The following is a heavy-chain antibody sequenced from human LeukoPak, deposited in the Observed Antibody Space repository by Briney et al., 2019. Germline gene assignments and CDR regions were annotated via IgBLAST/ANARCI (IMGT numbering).Heavy chain of an antibody. CDR1: GDSISGSSYY. CDR2: MYYGGST. J-gene: IGHJ4*02. V-gene: IGHV4-39*01. D-gene: IGHD5-24*01. Sequence: PSETLSLTCTVSGDSISGSSYYWGWIRQPPGKGLEWIGNMYYGGSTYYNPSLTSRVSISVDTSNNQFSLKVTYVTAQDTAVYYCASADGYKSYYCGEGALVTVSS. CDR3: ASADGYKSYY.